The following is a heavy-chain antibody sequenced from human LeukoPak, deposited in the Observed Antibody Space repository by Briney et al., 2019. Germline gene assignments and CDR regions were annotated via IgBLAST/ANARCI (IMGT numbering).Heavy chain of an antibody. D-gene: IGHD5-12*01. Sequence: ASVKVSCKVSGYTLTELSMHWVRQAPGQGLEWMGIINPSGGSTSYAQKFQGRVTMTRDMSTSTVYMELSSLRSEDTAVYYCARDGYDLGNDAFDIWGQGTMVTVSS. CDR1: GYTLTELS. J-gene: IGHJ3*02. CDR2: INPSGGST. CDR3: ARDGYDLGNDAFDI. V-gene: IGHV1-46*01.